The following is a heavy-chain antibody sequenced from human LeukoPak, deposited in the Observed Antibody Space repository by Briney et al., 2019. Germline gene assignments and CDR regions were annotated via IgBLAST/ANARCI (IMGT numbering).Heavy chain of an antibody. V-gene: IGHV3-23*01. CDR1: GFTFSSYA. CDR2: ISANGGTT. J-gene: IGHJ4*02. Sequence: GGSLRLSCAASGFTFSSYAMTWVRQAPGKGLEWVSVISANGGTTYYADSVKGRFTISRDNSKNTLYLQMNSLRAEDTAIYYCAKDGAPQQLVIYWGRGTLVTVSS. CDR3: AKDGAPQQLVIY. D-gene: IGHD6-13*01.